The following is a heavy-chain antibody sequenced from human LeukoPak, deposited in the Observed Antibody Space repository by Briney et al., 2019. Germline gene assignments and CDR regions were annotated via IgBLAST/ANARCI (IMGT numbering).Heavy chain of an antibody. J-gene: IGHJ5*02. CDR2: INCNSGTT. Sequence: ASVRVSCRTSGFTFTDYYMHWVRQAPGQGLEWMGWINCNSGTTNYARRFQGRVTMTWDTSINSIYMELRRLRSDDTAMYYFTRDTITGPYNWFDPWGQGTLVTVSS. CDR3: TRDTITGPYNWFDP. D-gene: IGHD5-24*01. CDR1: GFTFTDYY. V-gene: IGHV1-2*02.